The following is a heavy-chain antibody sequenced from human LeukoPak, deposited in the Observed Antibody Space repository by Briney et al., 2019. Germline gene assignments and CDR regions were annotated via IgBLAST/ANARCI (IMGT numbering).Heavy chain of an antibody. Sequence: SETLSLTCNVSGGTVSSSSYYWGWIRQPPGKGLEWIGTIYYSGSTYYSPSLKSRVTISVDSSKNQFSLKLNSMTAADTAVYYCARPRDVIVVAIGRVPDAFDIWGQGTMVTVSS. CDR2: IYYSGST. CDR3: ARPRDVIVVAIGRVPDAFDI. CDR1: GGTVSSSSYY. V-gene: IGHV4-39*01. D-gene: IGHD3-22*01. J-gene: IGHJ3*02.